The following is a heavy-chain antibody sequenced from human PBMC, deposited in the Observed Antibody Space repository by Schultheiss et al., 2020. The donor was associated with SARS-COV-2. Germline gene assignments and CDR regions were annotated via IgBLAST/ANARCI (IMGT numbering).Heavy chain of an antibody. CDR2: TWYDGSNK. Sequence: GGSLRLSCAASGFTFSSYVMHWVRQAPGKGLEWVAVTWYDGSNKYYADSVKGRFTISRDNSKNTLYLQMNSLRAEDTAVYYCAKRGTWFTLDYWGQGTLVTVSS. CDR1: GFTFSSYV. J-gene: IGHJ4*02. D-gene: IGHD3-22*01. V-gene: IGHV3-33*06. CDR3: AKRGTWFTLDY.